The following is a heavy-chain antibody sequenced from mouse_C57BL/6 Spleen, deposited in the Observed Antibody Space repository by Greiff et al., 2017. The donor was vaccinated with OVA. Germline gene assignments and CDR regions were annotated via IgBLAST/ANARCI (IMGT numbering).Heavy chain of an antibody. CDR3: ASPYGNHWYFDV. V-gene: IGHV3-6*01. Sequence: ESGPGLVKPSQSLSLTCSVTGYSITSGYYWNWIRQPPGNKLEWMGYISYDGSNNYNPSLKNRISITRDTSNNQFFLKLNSVTTEDTAADYCASPYGNHWYFDVWGTGTTVTVSS. J-gene: IGHJ1*03. CDR2: ISYDGSN. D-gene: IGHD2-1*01. CDR1: GYSITSGYY.